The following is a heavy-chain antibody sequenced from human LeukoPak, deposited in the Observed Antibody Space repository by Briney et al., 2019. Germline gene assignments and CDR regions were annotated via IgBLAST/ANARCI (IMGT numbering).Heavy chain of an antibody. J-gene: IGHJ4*02. CDR3: AKDRIYYGSGNYYNPPPSSFDY. CDR1: GFTSSSYA. CDR2: ISGSGGIT. Sequence: GGSLRLSCAASGFTSSSYAMNWVRQAPGKGLEWVSGISGSGGITYYADSVKGRFTISRDNSKNTLYLQMNSLRAEDTAVYYCAKDRIYYGSGNYYNPPPSSFDYWGQGTLVTVSS. D-gene: IGHD3-10*01. V-gene: IGHV3-23*01.